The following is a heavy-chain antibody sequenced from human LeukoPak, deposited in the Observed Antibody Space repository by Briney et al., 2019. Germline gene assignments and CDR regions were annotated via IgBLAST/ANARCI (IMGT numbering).Heavy chain of an antibody. D-gene: IGHD4-17*01. CDR1: GYIFSDFY. CDR2: INPKSGYT. J-gene: IGHJ4*02. CDR3: ARDGDYVEACFDS. Sequence: ASVRVSCKASGYIFSDFYMHWVRQAPGQGLEWMGWINPKSGYTNYAQTFQGRVTMTTDTSINTAYMELSRLNSDDTALYYCARDGDYVEACFDSWGQGTLVTVSS. V-gene: IGHV1-2*02.